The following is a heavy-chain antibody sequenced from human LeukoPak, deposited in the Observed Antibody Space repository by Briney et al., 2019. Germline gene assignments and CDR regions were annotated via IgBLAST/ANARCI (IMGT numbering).Heavy chain of an antibody. J-gene: IGHJ4*02. Sequence: SETLSLTCAVYGGSFSGYYWSWIRQPPGKGLEWIGEINHSGSTNYNPSLKSRATISVDTSKNQFSLKLNSVTAADTAVFYCAANSADYNTLGSSYKVWGQGTLVTVSS. CDR2: INHSGST. CDR3: AANSADYNTLGSSYKV. CDR1: GGSFSGYY. V-gene: IGHV4-34*01. D-gene: IGHD3-10*01.